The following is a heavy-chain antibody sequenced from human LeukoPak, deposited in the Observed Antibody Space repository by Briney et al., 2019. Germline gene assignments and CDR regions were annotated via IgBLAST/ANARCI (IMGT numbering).Heavy chain of an antibody. CDR2: INNDGSST. Sequence: GGSLRLSCAASGFTFSGYWMHWVRQAPGKGLVWVSRINNDGSSTTYADSVKGRFTISRDNAKNTLDLRMNSLTAEDTAVYYCARGGWGTAIDYLGQGTLVTVSS. CDR3: ARGGWGTAIDY. J-gene: IGHJ4*02. V-gene: IGHV3-74*01. D-gene: IGHD1-7*01. CDR1: GFTFSGYW.